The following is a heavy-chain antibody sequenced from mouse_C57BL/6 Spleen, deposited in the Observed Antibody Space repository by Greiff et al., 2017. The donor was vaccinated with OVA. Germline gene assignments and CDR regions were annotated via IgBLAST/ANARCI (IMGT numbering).Heavy chain of an antibody. V-gene: IGHV1-54*01. CDR1: GYAFTNYL. Sequence: QVQLQQSGAELVRPGTSVKVSCKASGYAFTNYLIEWVKQRPGQGLEWIGVINPGSGGTNYNEKFKGKATLTADKSSSTAYMQLSSLTSEDSAVYFCAREGNNYPMDYWGQGTSVTVSS. CDR2: INPGSGGT. J-gene: IGHJ4*01. D-gene: IGHD5-1-1*01. CDR3: AREGNNYPMDY.